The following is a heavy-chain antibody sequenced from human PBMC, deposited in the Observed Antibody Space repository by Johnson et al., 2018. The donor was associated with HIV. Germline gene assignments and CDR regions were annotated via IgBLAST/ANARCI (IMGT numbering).Heavy chain of an antibody. Sequence: VQLVESGGGLVQPGGSLRLSCAASGFTVRSNHISWVRQTPGKGLEWVSVIHSGDKTYYADSVKGRFTISRDNSENTVYLQMNSLRAEDTAVYFCARGGHCGGDCAGAKQALDIWGQGTRVTVSS. D-gene: IGHD2-21*01. V-gene: IGHV3-66*01. CDR3: ARGGHCGGDCAGAKQALDI. J-gene: IGHJ3*02. CDR2: IHSGDKT. CDR1: GFTVRSNH.